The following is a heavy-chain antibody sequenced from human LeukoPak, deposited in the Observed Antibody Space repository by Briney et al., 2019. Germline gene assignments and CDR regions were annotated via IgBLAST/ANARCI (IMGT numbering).Heavy chain of an antibody. J-gene: IGHJ4*02. D-gene: IGHD3-3*01. CDR2: IWYDGSNK. V-gene: IGHV3-33*01. CDR3: ARGEIANVLRFLEWLPDFDY. Sequence: GGSLRLSCAASGFTFSSYGMHWVRQAPGKGLEWVAVIWYDGSNKYYADSVKGRFTISRDNSKNTLYLQMNSLRAEDTAVYYCARGEIANVLRFLEWLPDFDYWGQGTLVTVSS. CDR1: GFTFSSYG.